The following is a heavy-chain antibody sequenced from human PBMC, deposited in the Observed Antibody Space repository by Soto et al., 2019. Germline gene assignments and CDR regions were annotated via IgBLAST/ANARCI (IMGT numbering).Heavy chain of an antibody. V-gene: IGHV3-74*01. CDR1: GFTFSSYW. CDR3: ARAWSGGGDSFDY. J-gene: IGHJ4*02. Sequence: EVQLVESGGGLVQPGGSLRLSCAASGFTFSSYWMHWVRQAPGKGLVWVSRINGFGSSTTYADSVKGRVTISRDNAKNTLYLQMNSLRAEDTAVYYCARAWSGGGDSFDYWGLGTLVTVSS. CDR2: INGFGSST. D-gene: IGHD2-21*02.